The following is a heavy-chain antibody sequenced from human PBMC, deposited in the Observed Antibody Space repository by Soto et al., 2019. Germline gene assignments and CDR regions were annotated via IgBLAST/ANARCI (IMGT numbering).Heavy chain of an antibody. J-gene: IGHJ4*02. D-gene: IGHD5-18*01. Sequence: QVQLVQSGSEVKKPGSSVKVSCKASGGSFSSNPISWVRQAPGQGLEWMAGIIPIFATVHYAQKFEGRVTITADESTSTAYMGLTSLRSEDTALYFCARGGRGYSSAPRYYFDYWGQGTLVTVSS. CDR3: ARGGRGYSSAPRYYFDY. CDR2: IIPIFATV. V-gene: IGHV1-69*01. CDR1: GGSFSSNP.